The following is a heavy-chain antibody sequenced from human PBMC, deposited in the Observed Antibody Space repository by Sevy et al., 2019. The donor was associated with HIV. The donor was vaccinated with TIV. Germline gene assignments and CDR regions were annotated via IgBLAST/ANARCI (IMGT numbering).Heavy chain of an antibody. CDR3: TSILPAGVPAEYFQH. CDR1: GLTFSSYW. CDR2: INQGGSQE. J-gene: IGHJ1*01. D-gene: IGHD2-2*01. Sequence: GGSLRLSCAASGLTFSSYWMTWVRQAPGKGLEWVANINQGGSQEYYVDSVKGRFTISRDNAKNSLYLQMNSLRAEDTAVYYCTSILPAGVPAEYFQHWGQGTLFTVSS. V-gene: IGHV3-7*01.